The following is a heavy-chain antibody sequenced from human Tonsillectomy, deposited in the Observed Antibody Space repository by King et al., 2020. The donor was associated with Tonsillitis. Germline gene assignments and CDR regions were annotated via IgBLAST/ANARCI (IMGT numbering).Heavy chain of an antibody. J-gene: IGHJ4*02. CDR3: ARGRGDLGDYLDN. D-gene: IGHD3-16*01. V-gene: IGHV4-34*01. Sequence: VQLPQWGAGLLKPSETLSLRCAVYGGSLSGYYWSWLRQPPGKGLEWIGEINQGGSTNYNPSLESRVTISIDMSKNQFSLRLSSVTAADRGVYYCARGRGDLGDYLDNWGQGTLVTVSS. CDR2: INQGGST. CDR1: GGSLSGYY.